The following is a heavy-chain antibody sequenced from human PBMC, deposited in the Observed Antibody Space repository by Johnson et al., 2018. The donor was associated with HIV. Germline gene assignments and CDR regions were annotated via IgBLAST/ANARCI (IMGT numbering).Heavy chain of an antibody. J-gene: IGHJ3*01. Sequence: QVQLVESGGGVVQPGGSLRLSCATSVFMFSNYGMHWIRQAPGKGLEWVAFIRYDGSNKYYADSVKGRFTISRDISKNTLYLQIDSLRPEDSGVYYCAKGEAQEGWIQLQAYAFDFWGQGTMVTVSS. CDR1: VFMFSNYG. D-gene: IGHD5-18*01. V-gene: IGHV3-30*02. CDR2: IRYDGSNK. CDR3: AKGEAQEGWIQLQAYAFDF.